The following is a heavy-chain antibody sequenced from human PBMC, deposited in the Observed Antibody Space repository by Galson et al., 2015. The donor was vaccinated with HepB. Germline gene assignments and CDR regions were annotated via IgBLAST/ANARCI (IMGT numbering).Heavy chain of an antibody. CDR1: GYNFTNYW. V-gene: IGHV5-51*01. Sequence: QSGAEVKKSGESLKISCKGSGYNFTNYWVGWVRQMSGKGLEWMGIIYPGDSETAYSPSFRGQVSISADKSISTVYLHWSSLKASDTATYYCGRHRAKGGDSWSFMDVWGKGTTVTVSS. CDR2: IYPGDSET. J-gene: IGHJ6*03. D-gene: IGHD4-17*01. CDR3: GRHRAKGGDSWSFMDV.